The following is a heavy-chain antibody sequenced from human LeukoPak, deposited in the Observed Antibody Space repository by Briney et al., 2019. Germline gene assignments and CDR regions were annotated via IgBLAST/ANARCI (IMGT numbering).Heavy chain of an antibody. Sequence: PSETLSLTCAVYGKSFSAYFWNWIRQAPGKPLEYIGEINHRGSSHYNPSLKTRVTLSVDTSKNQFSLKLTSVTAADTAVYFCARGSSFDGYCSAGACDAGYYDSWGQGTPVTVSS. V-gene: IGHV4-34*01. J-gene: IGHJ4*02. CDR1: GKSFSAYF. CDR2: INHRGSS. D-gene: IGHD2-15*01. CDR3: ARGSSFDGYCSAGACDAGYYDS.